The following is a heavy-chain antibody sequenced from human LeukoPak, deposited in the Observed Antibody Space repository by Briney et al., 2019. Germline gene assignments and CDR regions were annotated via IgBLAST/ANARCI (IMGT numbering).Heavy chain of an antibody. CDR3: ASRDPCSGGTCYPLAY. V-gene: IGHV3-23*01. J-gene: IGHJ4*02. Sequence: QLGGSLRLSCAASGFTFSRNGMHWVRQAPGQGLDWLSSITGDGSNTYYADSAKGRFTISRDNSKNTVYLQMSSLRPEDTAIYYCASRDPCSGGTCYPLAYWGQGTLVIVSS. D-gene: IGHD2-15*01. CDR2: ITGDGSNT. CDR1: GFTFSRNG.